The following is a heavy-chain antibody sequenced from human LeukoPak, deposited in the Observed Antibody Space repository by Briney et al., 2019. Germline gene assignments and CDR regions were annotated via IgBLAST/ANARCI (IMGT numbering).Heavy chain of an antibody. CDR3: GRDLGGRSGY. D-gene: IGHD1-26*01. CDR2: INEDGSIT. Sequence: GGSLRLSCAVPGFTFRTYWMHWVRQVPGEGLVWVSRINEDGSITNYADSVKGRFSISRDNAKNTLYLQMNSLRAEDTAVYYCGRDLGGRSGYWGQGTLVTASS. CDR1: GFTFRTYW. J-gene: IGHJ4*02. V-gene: IGHV3-74*01.